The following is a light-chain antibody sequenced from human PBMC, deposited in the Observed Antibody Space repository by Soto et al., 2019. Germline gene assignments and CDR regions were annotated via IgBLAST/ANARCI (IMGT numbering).Light chain of an antibody. V-gene: IGKV1D-12*01. J-gene: IGKJ2*01. CDR2: AAS. CDR3: QQGNSFPRT. Sequence: DIQMTQSPSSVSASVGDRVTITCRASQDISNWLAWYQQKPGKAPRLLIYAASSLQTGVPSRFSGSGPGTEFTLTITSLQPEDYATYYCQQGNSFPRTFGQGTKLEIK. CDR1: QDISNW.